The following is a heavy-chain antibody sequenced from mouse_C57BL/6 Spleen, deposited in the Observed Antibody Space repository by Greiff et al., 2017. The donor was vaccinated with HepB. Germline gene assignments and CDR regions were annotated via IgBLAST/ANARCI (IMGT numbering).Heavy chain of an antibody. J-gene: IGHJ4*01. V-gene: IGHV1-15*01. CDR2: IDPETGGT. D-gene: IGHD1-1*01. CDR1: GYTFTDYD. CDR3: TREGITTVVAHYYAMDY. Sequence: VQLQQSGAELVRPGASVTLSCKASGYTFTDYDMHWVKQTPVHGLEWIGAIDPETGGTAYNQKFKGKAILTADKSSSTAYMELRSLTSEDSAVYYCTREGITTVVAHYYAMDYWGQGTSVTVSS.